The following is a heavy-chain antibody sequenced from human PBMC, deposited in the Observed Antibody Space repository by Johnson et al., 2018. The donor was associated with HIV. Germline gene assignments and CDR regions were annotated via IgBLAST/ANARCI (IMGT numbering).Heavy chain of an antibody. CDR2: IRYDETNK. CDR1: GFTFTNYG. J-gene: IGHJ3*02. Sequence: QVQLVESGGGVVQPGGSLRLSCAASGFTFTNYGMHWVRQAPGKGLEWVAFIRYDETNKYYADSVKGRFTISRDNSKDTLYVQMNSLRAEDTAVYYCARGIQPDAFDIWGQGTMVTVSS. D-gene: IGHD2-2*01. CDR3: ARGIQPDAFDI. V-gene: IGHV3-30*02.